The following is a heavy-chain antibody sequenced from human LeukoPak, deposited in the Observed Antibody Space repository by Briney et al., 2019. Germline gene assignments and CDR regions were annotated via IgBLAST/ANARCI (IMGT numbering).Heavy chain of an antibody. V-gene: IGHV3-21*01. CDR2: ISSSSYI. J-gene: IGHJ1*01. Sequence: PGGSLRLSCAASGFTFSSYSMNWVRQAPGKGLEWVSSISSSSYIYYADSVKGRFTISRDNAKNSLYLQMNSLRAEDTAVYYCARDNYYGSGYEYFQHWGQGTLVTVSS. CDR3: ARDNYYGSGYEYFQH. CDR1: GFTFSSYS. D-gene: IGHD3-10*01.